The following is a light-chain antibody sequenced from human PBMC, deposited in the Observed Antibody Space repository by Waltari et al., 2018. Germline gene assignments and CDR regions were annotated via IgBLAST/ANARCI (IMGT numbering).Light chain of an antibody. CDR2: CAS. CDR3: QQYYSAPRT. CDR1: RSCLYSSNNKNY. J-gene: IGKJ1*01. Sequence: DTVMTQSPESSALALGERRTINCKSSRSCLYSSNNKNYLTWYQQKPGQPPKVLIYCASTRESGVPYRFSGSGSGTTFTLTISNLQAEDVAVYYCQQYYSAPRTFGQGTKVEIK. V-gene: IGKV4-1*01.